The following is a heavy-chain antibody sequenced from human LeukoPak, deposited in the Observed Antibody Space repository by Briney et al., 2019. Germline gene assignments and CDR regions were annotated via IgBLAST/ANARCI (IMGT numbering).Heavy chain of an antibody. CDR3: ARVWGNSYYFDY. CDR2: IYYSGGT. V-gene: IGHV4-31*03. CDR1: GGSISSGGYY. Sequence: SETLSLTCTVSGGSISSGGYYWSWIRQHPGKGLEWIGYIYYSGGTYYNPSLKSRVTISVDTSKNQFSLKLSSVTAADTAVYYCARVWGNSYYFDYWGQGTLVTVSS. D-gene: IGHD4-23*01. J-gene: IGHJ4*02.